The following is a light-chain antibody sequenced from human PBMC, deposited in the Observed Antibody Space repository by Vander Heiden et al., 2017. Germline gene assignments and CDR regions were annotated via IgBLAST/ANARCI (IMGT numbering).Light chain of an antibody. V-gene: IGKV1-39*01. CDR3: QQSYSTPQT. CDR1: QTISSY. CDR2: AAS. Sequence: DIQMTQSPSSLSASVGDRVTIPCRASQTISSYLNWYQQKPGKAPKLLMYAASSLQSGVPSRFSGSGSGIDFTLTISDLQPEDFATYYCQQSYSTPQTFGQGTTVEIK. J-gene: IGKJ1*01.